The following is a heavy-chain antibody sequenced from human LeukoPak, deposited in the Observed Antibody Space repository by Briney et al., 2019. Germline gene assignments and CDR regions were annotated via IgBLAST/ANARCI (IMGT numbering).Heavy chain of an antibody. CDR1: GGSISSSNW. V-gene: IGHV4-4*02. D-gene: IGHD4-17*01. Sequence: PSETLSLTCAVSGGSISSSNWWSWVRPPPGKGLEWIGRIFHSGTTDYKTSLKGRVTISVDKSKNQFSLTLTSVTAADTAVYYCVREMDGVENWFDPWGQGTLVTVSS. CDR2: IFHSGTT. J-gene: IGHJ5*02. CDR3: VREMDGVENWFDP.